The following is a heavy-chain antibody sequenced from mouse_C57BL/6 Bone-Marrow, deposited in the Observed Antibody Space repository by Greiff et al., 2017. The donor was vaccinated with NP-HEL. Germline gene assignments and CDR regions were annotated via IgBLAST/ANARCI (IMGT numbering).Heavy chain of an antibody. V-gene: IGHV14-4*01. CDR1: GFNIKDDY. CDR3: TTHRFDV. CDR2: IDPENGDT. J-gene: IGHJ1*03. Sequence: DVQLQESGAELVRPGASVKLSCTASGFNIKDDYMHWVKQRPEQGLEWIGWIDPENGDTEYASKFQGKATITADTSSNTAYLQLSSLTSEDTAVYYCTTHRFDVWGTGTTVTVSS.